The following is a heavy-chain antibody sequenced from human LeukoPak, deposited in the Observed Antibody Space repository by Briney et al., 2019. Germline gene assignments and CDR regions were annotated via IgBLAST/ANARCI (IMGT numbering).Heavy chain of an antibody. CDR2: INHSGST. CDR1: GGSFSGYY. V-gene: IGHV4-34*01. D-gene: IGHD3-22*01. J-gene: IGHJ4*02. CDR3: ARGPYYDSSGYYYAGTFDY. Sequence: SETLSLTCAVYGGSFSGYYWSWIRQPPGKGLEWIGEINHSGSTNYNPSLKSRVTISVDTSKNRFSLKLSSVTAADTAVYYCARGPYYDSSGYYYAGTFDYWGQGTLVTVSS.